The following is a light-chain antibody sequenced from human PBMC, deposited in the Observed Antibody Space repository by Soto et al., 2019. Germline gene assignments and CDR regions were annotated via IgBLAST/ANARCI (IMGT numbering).Light chain of an antibody. J-gene: IGKJ5*01. Sequence: DLRMTQSPSSLSASVGDRVTITCRASQGISSYLNWYQQKPGKAPKLLIYAASSLQSGVPSRFSGSGSGTDFTLTISSLQPEDFATYYCQQSYSTPITFGQGTRLEIK. CDR3: QQSYSTPIT. V-gene: IGKV1-39*01. CDR1: QGISSY. CDR2: AAS.